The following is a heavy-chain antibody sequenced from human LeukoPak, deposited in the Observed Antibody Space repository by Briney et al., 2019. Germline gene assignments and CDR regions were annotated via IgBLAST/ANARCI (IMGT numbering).Heavy chain of an antibody. V-gene: IGHV3-74*01. CDR3: TRGGEEPFDY. Sequence: GGSLRLSCAGSGFTFIGFGMHWVRKAPGKGLLWVPRINVEGTTTTYADSVEGRFTISRDENTLYLQMNHLRVDDTAVYYCTRGGEEPFDYWGQGTLVTVSS. J-gene: IGHJ4*02. CDR1: GFTFIGFG. D-gene: IGHD3-10*01. CDR2: INVEGTTT.